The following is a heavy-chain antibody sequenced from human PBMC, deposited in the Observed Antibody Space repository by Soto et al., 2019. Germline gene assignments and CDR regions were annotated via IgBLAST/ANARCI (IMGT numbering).Heavy chain of an antibody. Sequence: SETLSLTCAVYGGSFSGYYWSWIRQPPGKGLEWIGEINHSGSTNYNPSLKSRVTISVDTSKNQFSLELTSVTAADTAVYYCASRIEARPFWGQGTLVTVSS. CDR2: INHSGST. V-gene: IGHV4-34*01. CDR1: GGSFSGYY. CDR3: ASRIEARPF. J-gene: IGHJ4*02. D-gene: IGHD6-6*01.